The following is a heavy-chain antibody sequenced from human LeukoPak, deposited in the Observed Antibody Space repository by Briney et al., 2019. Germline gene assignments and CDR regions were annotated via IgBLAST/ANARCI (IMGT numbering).Heavy chain of an antibody. D-gene: IGHD3-10*01. CDR1: GGSISSYY. J-gene: IGHJ4*02. CDR3: ARQLWDSRVRGVPIFDY. Sequence: PSETLSLTCTVSGGSISSYYWSWIRQPPGKGLEWIGYIYYSGSTNYNPSLKSRVTISVDTSKNQFSLKLSSVTAADTAVYYCARQLWDSRVRGVPIFDYWGQGTLVTVSS. CDR2: IYYSGST. V-gene: IGHV4-59*08.